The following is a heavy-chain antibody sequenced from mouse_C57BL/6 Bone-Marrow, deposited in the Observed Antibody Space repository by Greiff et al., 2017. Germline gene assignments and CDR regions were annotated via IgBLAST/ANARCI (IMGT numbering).Heavy chain of an antibody. Sequence: LVESGAELARPGASVKLSCKASGYTFTSYGISWVKQRTGQGLEWIGEIYPRSGNTYYNEKFKGKATLTADKSSSTAYMELRSLTSEDSAVYFCYYYGSSYEDYWGQGTTLTVSS. D-gene: IGHD1-1*01. CDR2: IYPRSGNT. V-gene: IGHV1-81*01. CDR3: YYYGSSYEDY. J-gene: IGHJ2*01. CDR1: GYTFTSYG.